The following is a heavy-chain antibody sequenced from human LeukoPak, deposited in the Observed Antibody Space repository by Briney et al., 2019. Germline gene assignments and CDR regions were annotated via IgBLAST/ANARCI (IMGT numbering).Heavy chain of an antibody. CDR2: ISGSGGST. CDR3: AIQTVTTVAYYYYGMDV. Sequence: PGGSLRLSCAASGFTFSSYAMNWVRQAPGKGLEWVSGISGSGGSTYYADSVKGRFTISRDNSKNTLYLQMNSLRAEDTAVYYCAIQTVTTVAYYYYGMDVWGQGTTVTVSS. CDR1: GFTFSSYA. D-gene: IGHD4-17*01. J-gene: IGHJ6*02. V-gene: IGHV3-23*01.